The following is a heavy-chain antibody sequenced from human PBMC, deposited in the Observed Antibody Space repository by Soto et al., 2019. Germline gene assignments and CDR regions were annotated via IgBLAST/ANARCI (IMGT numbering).Heavy chain of an antibody. CDR1: GYGFTTYG. Sequence: QVHLVQSGAEVKKPGASVKVSCKGSGYGFTTYGITWVRQAPGQGLEWMAWISAHNGNTNYAQKLQGRATVTRDTSTITAYMELRSLRSDDTAVYYCARGRYGDYWGQGALVTVSS. V-gene: IGHV1-18*01. D-gene: IGHD1-1*01. J-gene: IGHJ4*02. CDR2: ISAHNGNT. CDR3: ARGRYGDY.